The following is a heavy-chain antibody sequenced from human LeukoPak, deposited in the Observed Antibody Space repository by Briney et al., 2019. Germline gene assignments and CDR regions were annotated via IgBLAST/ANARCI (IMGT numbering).Heavy chain of an antibody. V-gene: IGHV4-59*08. CDR3: ARHELVGYSNYFDY. CDR1: GGSISSLY. CDR2: IYYTGST. Sequence: SETLSLTCSVSGGSISSLYWSWIRQPPGKGLEWIGYIYYTGSTNYNPSLKSRVTMFVDMSKNQFSLRLSSVTAADTAVYYCARHELVGYSNYFDYWGQGTLVTVSS. J-gene: IGHJ4*02. D-gene: IGHD4-11*01.